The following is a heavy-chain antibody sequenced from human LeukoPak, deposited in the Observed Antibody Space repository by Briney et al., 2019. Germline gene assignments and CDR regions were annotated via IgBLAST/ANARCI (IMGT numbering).Heavy chain of an antibody. V-gene: IGHV4-38-2*02. CDR3: ARQSTYNPFYAFYS. Sequence: LETLSLTCTVSGYSISSRYFWGWIRQPPGKGLEWIGSIYQSGSTYYNPSLKSRVTISVDTSKDQFHVKLTSVTAADTAVYFCARQSTYNPFYAFYSWGQGTLVTVSS. CDR2: IYQSGST. CDR1: GYSISSRYF. J-gene: IGHJ4*02. D-gene: IGHD5-24*01.